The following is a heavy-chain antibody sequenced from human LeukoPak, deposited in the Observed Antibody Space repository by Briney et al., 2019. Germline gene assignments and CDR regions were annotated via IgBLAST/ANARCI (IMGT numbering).Heavy chain of an antibody. D-gene: IGHD2-15*01. J-gene: IGHJ5*02. Sequence: KTSQTLSLTCTVSGGSISSGDYYWSWIRQPPGKGLEWIGSIYHSGSAYYNPSLKSRVTISVDTSKNQFSLKLSSVTAADTAVYYCARSFQVASRRGFDPWGQGTLVTVSS. V-gene: IGHV4-30-2*03. CDR2: IYHSGSA. CDR3: ARSFQVASRRGFDP. CDR1: GGSISSGDYY.